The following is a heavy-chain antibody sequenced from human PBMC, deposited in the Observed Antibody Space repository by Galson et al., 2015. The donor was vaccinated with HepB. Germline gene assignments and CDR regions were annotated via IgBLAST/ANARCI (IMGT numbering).Heavy chain of an antibody. CDR2: ISGSSSYV. Sequence: SLRLSCAASGFTFNTYSMNWVRQAPGKGLGWVSSISGSSSYVYHADSVKGRFTISRDNAKNSLYLQMNSLRDEDTAVYYCARDSLVRYYDFWSPMDYWGQGTLVTVSS. D-gene: IGHD3-3*01. CDR3: ARDSLVRYYDFWSPMDY. CDR1: GFTFNTYS. V-gene: IGHV3-21*01. J-gene: IGHJ4*02.